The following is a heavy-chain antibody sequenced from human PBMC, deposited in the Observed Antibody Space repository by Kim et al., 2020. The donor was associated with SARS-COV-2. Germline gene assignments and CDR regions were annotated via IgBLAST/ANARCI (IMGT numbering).Heavy chain of an antibody. CDR2: IYHSGST. CDR1: GGSMRPFY. D-gene: IGHD5-18*01. V-gene: IGHV4-59*01. CDR3: ARMAAKQQVSGDYYYYKYV. Sequence: SETLSLTCTVSGGSMRPFYWSWIRQPPGKGLEWIGYIYHSGSTNYNSSLKRRLTISVDTSNNQFSLRLTSVAAADSAIYYCARMAAKQQVSGDYYYYKYV. J-gene: IGHJ6*03.